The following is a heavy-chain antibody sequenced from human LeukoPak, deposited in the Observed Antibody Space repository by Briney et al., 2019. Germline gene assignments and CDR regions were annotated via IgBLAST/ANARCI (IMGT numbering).Heavy chain of an antibody. CDR2: INPIFGTA. Sequence: GASVKVSCKASGGTFSSYAISWVRQAPGQGLEWMGGINPIFGTANYAQKFQGRVTITADESTSTAYMELSSLRSEDTAVYYCAREVIAAAGTGFDPWGQGTLVTVSS. J-gene: IGHJ5*02. CDR1: GGTFSSYA. V-gene: IGHV1-69*01. D-gene: IGHD6-13*01. CDR3: AREVIAAAGTGFDP.